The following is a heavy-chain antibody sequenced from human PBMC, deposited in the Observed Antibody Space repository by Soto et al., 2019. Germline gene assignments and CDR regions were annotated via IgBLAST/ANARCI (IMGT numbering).Heavy chain of an antibody. J-gene: IGHJ4*02. CDR2: ISSSSSTI. CDR1: GFTFSSYS. CDR3: ARDPLTYDFWSGYYVYFDY. D-gene: IGHD3-3*01. Sequence: TGGSLRLSCAASGFTFSSYSMNWVRQAPGKGLERVSYISSSSSTIYYAESVKGRFTISRDNAKNSLYLQMNSLRAEDTAVYFCARDPLTYDFWSGYYVYFDYWGQGTLVTVSS. V-gene: IGHV3-48*04.